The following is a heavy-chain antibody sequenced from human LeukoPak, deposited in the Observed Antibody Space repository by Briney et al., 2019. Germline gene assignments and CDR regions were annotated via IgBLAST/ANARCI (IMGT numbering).Heavy chain of an antibody. J-gene: IGHJ6*03. D-gene: IGHD6-13*01. CDR2: IYYSGTT. CDR1: SDSFSSYF. Sequence: PSETLSLTCAVSSDSFSSYFWSWVRQPPGKGLEWIGYIYYSGTTNYNPSLKSRVTISIDMSKNQFSLNLSSVTAADTAIYYCARVQNSWSQLGYYYYIDVWGKGTTVTVSS. V-gene: IGHV4-59*01. CDR3: ARVQNSWSQLGYYYYIDV.